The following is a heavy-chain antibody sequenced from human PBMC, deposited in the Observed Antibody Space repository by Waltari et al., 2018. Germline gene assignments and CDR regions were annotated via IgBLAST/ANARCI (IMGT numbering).Heavy chain of an antibody. V-gene: IGHV3-48*04. CDR3: ARLGVSHFDY. J-gene: IGHJ4*02. CDR1: GFTFSSYS. CDR2: ISATSSSI. D-gene: IGHD1-26*01. Sequence: EILVVESGGGLVQPGGSLRHSCAASGFTFSSYSMTWVRQAPGKGLEWVSYISATSSSIYYADSVKGRFTISRDNAQNSLYLQMNSLRAEDTALYYCARLGVSHFDYWGQGTLVTVSS.